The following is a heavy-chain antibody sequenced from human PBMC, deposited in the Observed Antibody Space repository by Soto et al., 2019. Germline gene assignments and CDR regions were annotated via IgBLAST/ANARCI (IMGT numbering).Heavy chain of an antibody. CDR3: AKDHLTTTVTTVGY. J-gene: IGHJ4*02. CDR2: ISYHGSDK. D-gene: IGHD4-17*01. Sequence: QVQLVESGGGVVQPGRSLRLSCAASGFTFSNYGMHWVRQAPGKGLEWVAVISYHGSDKYYADSVKGRFTISRDNSKNTLYLPMDSLRAEDTGVYYCAKDHLTTTVTTVGYWGQGTLVTVSS. V-gene: IGHV3-30*18. CDR1: GFTFSNYG.